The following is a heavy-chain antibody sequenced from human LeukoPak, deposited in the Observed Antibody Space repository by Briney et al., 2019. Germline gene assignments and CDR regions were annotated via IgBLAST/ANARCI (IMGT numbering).Heavy chain of an antibody. J-gene: IGHJ4*02. CDR3: AREILGGFNPGAY. D-gene: IGHD1-14*01. CDR2: IHRSGSP. Sequence: SETLSLTCTVSPDSTTSNFWSWVRQPPGKGLEWIGGIHRSGSPNYNPSLQSRVTISIDRSRNQIALELSSVTAADTAVYYCAREILGGFNPGAYWGQGTLVTVSS. V-gene: IGHV4-4*02. CDR1: PDSTTSNF.